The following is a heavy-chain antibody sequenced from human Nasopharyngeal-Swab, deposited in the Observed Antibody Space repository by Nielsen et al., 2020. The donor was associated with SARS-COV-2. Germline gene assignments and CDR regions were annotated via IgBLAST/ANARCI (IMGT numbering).Heavy chain of an antibody. V-gene: IGHV3-30-3*01. J-gene: IGHJ4*02. Sequence: GGSLRLSCAASGFTFSSYALHWVRQAPGKGLEWVAVISYDGGNKYYADSVKGRFTISRDNSKNTLYLQMNSLRAEDTAVYYCARSIGKDGFDYWGQGTLVTVSS. CDR3: ARSIGKDGFDY. D-gene: IGHD1-1*01. CDR1: GFTFSSYA. CDR2: ISYDGGNK.